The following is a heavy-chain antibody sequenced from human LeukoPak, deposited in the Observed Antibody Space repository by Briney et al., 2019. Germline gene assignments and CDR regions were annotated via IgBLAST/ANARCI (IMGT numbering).Heavy chain of an antibody. CDR3: VGPQSPGLN. J-gene: IGHJ4*02. CDR2: IYHSGST. V-gene: IGHV4-30-2*01. D-gene: IGHD2-8*02. Sequence: SETLSLTCAVSGGSISSGGYSWSWIWQPPGKGLEWIGYIYHSGSTYYNPSLKSRVTISVDRSKNQFSLKLSSVTAADTAVYYCVGPQSPGLNWGQGTLVTVSS. CDR1: GGSISSGGYS.